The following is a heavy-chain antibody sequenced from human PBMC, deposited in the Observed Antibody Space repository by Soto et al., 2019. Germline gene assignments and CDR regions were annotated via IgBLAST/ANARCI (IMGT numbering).Heavy chain of an antibody. CDR3: ARDCAGYSSGWYQRGGFDY. V-gene: IGHV3-33*01. J-gene: IGHJ4*02. D-gene: IGHD6-19*01. Sequence: QVQLVESGGGVVQPGRSLRLSFAASGFTFSSYGMHWVRQAPGKGLEWVAVIWYDASNKYYADSVKGRFTISRDNSKNTLYLQMNSLRAEDTAVYYCARDCAGYSSGWYQRGGFDYWGQGTLVTVSS. CDR1: GFTFSSYG. CDR2: IWYDASNK.